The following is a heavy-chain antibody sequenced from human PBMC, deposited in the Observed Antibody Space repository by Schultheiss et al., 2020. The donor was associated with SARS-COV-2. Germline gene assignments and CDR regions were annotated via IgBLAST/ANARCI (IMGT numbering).Heavy chain of an antibody. J-gene: IGHJ6*03. CDR3: ASFVSYYYYMDV. Sequence: SETLSLTCAVSGGSIRSYYWSWIRQPPGKGLEWIGEIYHSGSNKYNPSLKSRVTISVDTSKSQFSLKLGSVTASDTAVYYCASFVSYYYYMDVWGKGTTVTVSS. CDR2: IYHSGSN. CDR1: GGSIRSYY. D-gene: IGHD3-3*01. V-gene: IGHV4-34*01.